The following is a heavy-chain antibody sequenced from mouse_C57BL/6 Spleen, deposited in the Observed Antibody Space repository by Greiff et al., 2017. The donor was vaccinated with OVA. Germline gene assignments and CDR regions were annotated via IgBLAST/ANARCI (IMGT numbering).Heavy chain of an antibody. J-gene: IGHJ2*01. CDR3: ARRFYYGNFGDYFDY. D-gene: IGHD2-1*01. CDR1: GYTFTSYW. CDR2: IYPSDSET. Sequence: QVQLKQPGAELVRPGSSVKLSCKASGYTFTSYWMDWVKQRPGQGLEWIGNIYPSDSETHYNQKFKDKATLTVDKSSSTAYMQLSSLTSEDSAVYYCARRFYYGNFGDYFDYWGQGTTLTVSS. V-gene: IGHV1-61*01.